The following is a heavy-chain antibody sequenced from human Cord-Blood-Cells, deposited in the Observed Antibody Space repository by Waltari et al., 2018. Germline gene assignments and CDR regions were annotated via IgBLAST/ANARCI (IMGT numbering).Heavy chain of an antibody. V-gene: IGHV3-30*18. CDR3: AKDDYYDSSGYFDY. Sequence: QVQLVESGGGVVQPGRSLRLPLAASGFTFSRHGLHRVLQAPGKGLEWVAVIWYDGSNKYYADSVKGRFTISRDNSKNTLYLQMNSLRAEDTAMYYCAKDDYYDSSGYFDYWGQGTLVTVSS. CDR1: GFTFSRHG. D-gene: IGHD3-22*01. CDR2: IWYDGSNK. J-gene: IGHJ4*02.